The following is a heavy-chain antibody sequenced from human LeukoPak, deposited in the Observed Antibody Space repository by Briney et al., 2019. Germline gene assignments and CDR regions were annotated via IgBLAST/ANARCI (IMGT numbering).Heavy chain of an antibody. J-gene: IGHJ5*02. CDR2: VSAYNGDT. CDR1: GYTFTNYG. CDR3: ARDHHLAVAANNWFDP. D-gene: IGHD6-19*01. V-gene: IGHV1-18*01. Sequence: ASVKVSCKASGYTFTNYGITWVRQAPGQGLEWMGWVSAYNGDTNYAQSLQGRVTITTDTSTSTAYMELWSLRSDDTAVYYCARDHHLAVAANNWFDPWGQGTLVTVSS.